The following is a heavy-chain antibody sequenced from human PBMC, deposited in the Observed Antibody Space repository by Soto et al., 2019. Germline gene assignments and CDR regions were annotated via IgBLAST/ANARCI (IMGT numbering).Heavy chain of an antibody. V-gene: IGHV1-8*01. D-gene: IGHD3-9*01. CDR1: GYTFTSYD. CDR3: ARGLLRYFDWLSSFEDGMDV. Sequence: ASVKVSCKASGYTFTSYDINWVRQATGQGLEWMGWMNPNSGNTGYAQKFQGRVTMTRNTSISTAYMELSSLRSEDTAVYYCARGLLRYFDWLSSFEDGMDVWGQGTTVTVSS. CDR2: MNPNSGNT. J-gene: IGHJ6*02.